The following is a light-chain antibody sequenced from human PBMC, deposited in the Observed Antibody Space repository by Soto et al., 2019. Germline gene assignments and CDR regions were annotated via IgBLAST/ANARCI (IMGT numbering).Light chain of an antibody. CDR3: QQANRFPLT. V-gene: IGKV1-12*01. CDR1: QGISNW. Sequence: DIQMTQSPSSVSASVGDRVSITCRASQGISNWLAWYQQKPGRAPKLLIYTGSSLQSGVPSRFSGTGSGTDFTLTISSLHPEDVATYYCQQANRFPLTFGGGTKVDIK. J-gene: IGKJ4*01. CDR2: TGS.